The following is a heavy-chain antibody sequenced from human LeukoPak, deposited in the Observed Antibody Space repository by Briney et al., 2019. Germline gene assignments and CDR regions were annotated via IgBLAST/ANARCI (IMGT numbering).Heavy chain of an antibody. J-gene: IGHJ4*02. D-gene: IGHD5-18*01. CDR2: ISGSGGST. CDR3: AKDVLGGGYSYGPGFFDY. V-gene: IGHV3-23*01. CDR1: GFSFSTYA. Sequence: GGSLRLSCAASGFSFSTYAMHWVRQAPGKGLEWVSAISGSGGSTYYADSVKGRFTISRDNSKNTLYLQMNSLRAEDTAVYYCAKDVLGGGYSYGPGFFDYWGQGTLVTVSS.